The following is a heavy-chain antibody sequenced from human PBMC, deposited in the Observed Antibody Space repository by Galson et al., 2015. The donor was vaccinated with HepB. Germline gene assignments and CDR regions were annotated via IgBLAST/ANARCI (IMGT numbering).Heavy chain of an antibody. Sequence: SETLSLTCNVSGGSISTGDYFWDWIRQPPGEGLEWIGNLYSSGGTHYNPSLKGRVTISVDTSTNRFSLRLSSVTAADTAVYYCARHGQQHLTRGFVIWGQGILVTVSS. D-gene: IGHD1/OR15-1a*01. V-gene: IGHV4-39*01. CDR3: ARHGQQHLTRGFVI. CDR2: LYSSGGT. J-gene: IGHJ4*02. CDR1: GGSISTGDYF.